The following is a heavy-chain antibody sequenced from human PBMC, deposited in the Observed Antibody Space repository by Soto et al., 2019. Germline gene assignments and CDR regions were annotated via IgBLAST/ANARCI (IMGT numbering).Heavy chain of an antibody. Sequence: QVQVVQSGVEVRRPGSSVKVSCKASGDTFKNCVISWVRQAPGQGLEWMGGIIPLFGTTDFAQRFQGRLTITTAESTTTAYMELSRLRSEDTAPYYCAAEMGFGKLSVVWGQGTTVIVSS. J-gene: IGHJ6*02. CDR1: GDTFKNCV. CDR2: IIPLFGTT. CDR3: AAEMGFGKLSVV. D-gene: IGHD3-10*01. V-gene: IGHV1-69*01.